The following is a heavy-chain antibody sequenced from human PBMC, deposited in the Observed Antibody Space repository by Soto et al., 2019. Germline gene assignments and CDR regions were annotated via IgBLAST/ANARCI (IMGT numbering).Heavy chain of an antibody. D-gene: IGHD2-15*01. CDR3: ARIKLVDFFFINVDVYDMDV. CDR1: GFTLSNYA. CDR2: ISSDSRYI. J-gene: IGHJ6*02. Sequence: EVQLVESGGGLVQPGGSLRLSCAASGFTLSNYAVNWVRQAPGKGLEWVSYISSDSRYIYNGDSVKGRFTISRDNARNSVYLQMNSLRDEDTAVYYCARIKLVDFFFINVDVYDMDVWGQGTPVTVSS. V-gene: IGHV3-48*02.